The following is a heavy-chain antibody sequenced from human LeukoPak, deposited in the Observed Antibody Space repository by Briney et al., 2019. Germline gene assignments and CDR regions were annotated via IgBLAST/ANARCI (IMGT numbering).Heavy chain of an antibody. Sequence: ASVKVSCKASGYTFTSYGISWVRQAPGQGLERMGWISAYNGNTNYAQKLQGRVTMTTDTSTSTAYMELRSLRSDDTAVYYCARGVFYDSSGYYDYWGQGTLVTVSS. CDR3: ARGVFYDSSGYYDY. V-gene: IGHV1-18*01. CDR2: ISAYNGNT. CDR1: GYTFTSYG. D-gene: IGHD3-22*01. J-gene: IGHJ4*02.